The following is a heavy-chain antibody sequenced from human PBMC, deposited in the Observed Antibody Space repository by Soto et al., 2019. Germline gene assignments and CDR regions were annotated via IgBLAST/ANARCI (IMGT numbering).Heavy chain of an antibody. CDR3: TTDSMIARYGMDV. V-gene: IGHV3-15*01. Sequence: EVQLVESGGGLVKPGGSLRLSCAASGFTFSNAWMSWVRQAPGKGLEWVGRIKSKTDGGTTDYAAPVKGRFTISRDDSKNTLYLQMNSLKTEDTAVYYCTTDSMIARYGMDVWGQGTTVTVSS. J-gene: IGHJ6*02. CDR2: IKSKTDGGTT. D-gene: IGHD3-22*01. CDR1: GFTFSNAW.